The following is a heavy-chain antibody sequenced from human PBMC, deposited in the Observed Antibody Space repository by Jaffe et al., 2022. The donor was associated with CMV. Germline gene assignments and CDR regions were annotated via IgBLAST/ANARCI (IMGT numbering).Heavy chain of an antibody. CDR2: LNPTDGST. D-gene: IGHD1-7*01. CDR1: GYTFTSYY. CDR3: ARVAKGESGNYLLYTFDS. V-gene: IGHV1-46*01. Sequence: QVQLVQSGAEVKKPGASVKVSCKASGYTFTSYYIHWVRQAPGQGLEWMGILNPTDGSTSYAQKFQDRVTMTRDTSTNTVYMELSSLRSEDTAVYYCARVAKGESGNYLLYTFDSWGQGTLVTVSS. J-gene: IGHJ4*02.